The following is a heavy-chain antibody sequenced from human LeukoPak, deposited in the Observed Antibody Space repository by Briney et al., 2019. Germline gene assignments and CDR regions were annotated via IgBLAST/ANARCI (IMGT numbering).Heavy chain of an antibody. Sequence: PSETLSLTCTVSGGSISSGNYYYSWIRQPAGKGLEWLGRIYSSGTTDYNPSLKSRVTISVDTSKNQFSLKLSSVTAADTAVYYCARGYDGSGYYYRNWYFDLWGRGTLVTVSS. CDR3: ARGYDGSGYYYRNWYFDL. J-gene: IGHJ2*01. CDR1: GGSISSGNYY. V-gene: IGHV4-61*02. D-gene: IGHD3-22*01. CDR2: IYSSGTT.